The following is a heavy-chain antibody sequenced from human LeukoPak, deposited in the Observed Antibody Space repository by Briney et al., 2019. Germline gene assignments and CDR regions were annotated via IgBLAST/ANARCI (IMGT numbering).Heavy chain of an antibody. Sequence: PSETLSLTCAVYGGSFSGYYWSWIRQPPGKGLEWIGEINHSGSTNYNPSLKSRVTISVDTSKNQFSLKLSSVTAADTAVYYCARAMTGDFWSGYYWEYYFDCWGQGTLVTVSS. CDR2: INHSGST. CDR3: ARAMTGDFWSGYYWEYYFDC. CDR1: GGSFSGYY. D-gene: IGHD3-3*01. J-gene: IGHJ4*02. V-gene: IGHV4-34*01.